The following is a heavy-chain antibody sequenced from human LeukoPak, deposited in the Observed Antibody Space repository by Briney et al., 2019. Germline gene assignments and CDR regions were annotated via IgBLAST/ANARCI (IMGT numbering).Heavy chain of an antibody. Sequence: GGSLRLSCAASGFTFSSYAMSWVRQAPGKGLEWVSAINGSGGSTYYADSVKGRFTISRDNSKNTLYLQMNSLRAEDTAVYYCAKVDPYDYGLNWFDPWGQGTLVTVSS. CDR2: INGSGGST. D-gene: IGHD3-16*01. CDR3: AKVDPYDYGLNWFDP. J-gene: IGHJ5*02. CDR1: GFTFSSYA. V-gene: IGHV3-23*01.